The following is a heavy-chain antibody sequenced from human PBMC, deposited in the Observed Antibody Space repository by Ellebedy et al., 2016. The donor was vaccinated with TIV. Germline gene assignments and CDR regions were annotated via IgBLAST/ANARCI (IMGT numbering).Heavy chain of an antibody. CDR1: GDSIRNYY. J-gene: IGHJ2*01. Sequence: MPSETLSLTCSVSGDSIRNYYWTWVRQPPGKGLEWIAYINYSGINNYNPSLKSRATMSMDASKNQFFLRLTSATAADTAVYYCARLSDSETRGWYHYLDFWGRGTLVTVSS. D-gene: IGHD6-19*01. CDR3: ARLSDSETRGWYHYLDF. CDR2: INYSGIN. V-gene: IGHV4-59*08.